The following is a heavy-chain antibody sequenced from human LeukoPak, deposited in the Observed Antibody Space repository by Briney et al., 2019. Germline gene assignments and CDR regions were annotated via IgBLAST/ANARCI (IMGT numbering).Heavy chain of an antibody. D-gene: IGHD2-2*01. J-gene: IGHJ4*02. V-gene: IGHV1-2*02. CDR2: TNPSTGGT. CDR3: ARGGAFCSITTCHGFDH. Sequence: GASVKVSCKTSGYTFTGSYLHWVRQVPGQGLEWMGWTNPSTGGTKSAQQFEGRVTMTRDTSNTTGYLELRSLRLDDTATYYCARGGAFCSITTCHGFDHWGQGTLVIVSS. CDR1: GYTFTGSY.